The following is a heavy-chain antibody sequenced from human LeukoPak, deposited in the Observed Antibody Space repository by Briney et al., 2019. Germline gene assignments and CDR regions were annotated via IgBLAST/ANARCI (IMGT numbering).Heavy chain of an antibody. Sequence: SETLSLTCTVSGGSISSSSYYWGWIRQPPGKGLEWIGSIYYSGSTYYNPSLKSRVTISVDTSKNQFSLKLSSVTAADTAVYYCARTRRSGSYYSDYWGQGTLVTVSS. V-gene: IGHV4-39*01. J-gene: IGHJ4*02. CDR1: GGSISSSSYY. CDR2: IYYSGST. D-gene: IGHD1-26*01. CDR3: ARTRRSGSYYSDY.